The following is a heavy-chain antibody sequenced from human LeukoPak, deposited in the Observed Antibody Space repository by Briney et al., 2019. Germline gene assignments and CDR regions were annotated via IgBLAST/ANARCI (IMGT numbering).Heavy chain of an antibody. CDR2: ISGSGGST. Sequence: GGSLRLSCAASGFTFSSYSMSWVRQAPGKGLEWVSAISGSGGSTYYADSVKGRFTISRDNSKNTLYLQMNSLRAEDTAVYYCAKTYGGLGLGNFDYWGQGTLVTVSS. J-gene: IGHJ4*02. CDR1: GFTFSSYS. CDR3: AKTYGGLGLGNFDY. D-gene: IGHD4-23*01. V-gene: IGHV3-23*01.